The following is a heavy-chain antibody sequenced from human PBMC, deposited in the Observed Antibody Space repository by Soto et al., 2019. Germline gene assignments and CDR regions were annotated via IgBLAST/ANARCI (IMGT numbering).Heavy chain of an antibody. D-gene: IGHD5-12*01. CDR1: GDSVSSNSAA. Sequence: SQTLSLTCAISGDSVSSNSAAWNWIRQSPSRGLEWLGRTYYRSKWYNDYAVSVKGRITINPDTSKNQFSLQLNSVTPEDTAVYYCARNFYSGYDFYYYYGMDVWGQGTTVTVSS. V-gene: IGHV6-1*01. CDR3: ARNFYSGYDFYYYYGMDV. CDR2: TYYRSKWYN. J-gene: IGHJ6*02.